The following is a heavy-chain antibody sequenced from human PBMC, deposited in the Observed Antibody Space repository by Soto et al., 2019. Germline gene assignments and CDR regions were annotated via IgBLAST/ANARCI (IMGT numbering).Heavy chain of an antibody. D-gene: IGHD1-26*01. Sequence: QVQLVQSGAEVKKPGSSVKVSCKASGGTFSSYPISWVRQAPGQGLEWMGGIIPIFGTANYAQKFQGRVTIPGDESTSTVYVDLRSLRSEDTAVYHCARVVLVGAQVPAFDIWGQGTIVTVSS. V-gene: IGHV1-69*01. CDR3: ARVVLVGAQVPAFDI. CDR1: GGTFSSYP. CDR2: IIPIFGTA. J-gene: IGHJ3*02.